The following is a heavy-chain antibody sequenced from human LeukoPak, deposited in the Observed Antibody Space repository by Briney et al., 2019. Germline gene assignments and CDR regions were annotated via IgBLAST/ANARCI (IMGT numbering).Heavy chain of an antibody. CDR1: GGSISSSSYY. D-gene: IGHD3-10*01. Sequence: NPSETLSLTCPVSGGSISSSSYYWGWIRQPPGKGLEWIGSIYYSGSTYYNPSLKSRVTISVDTSKNQFSLKLSSVTAADTAVYYCAVSDGYYFDYWGQGTLVTVSS. CDR3: AVSDGYYFDY. V-gene: IGHV4-39*07. CDR2: IYYSGST. J-gene: IGHJ4*02.